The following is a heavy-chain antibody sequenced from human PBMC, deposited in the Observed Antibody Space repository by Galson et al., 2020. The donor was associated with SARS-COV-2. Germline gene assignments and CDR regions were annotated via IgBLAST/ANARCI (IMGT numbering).Heavy chain of an antibody. V-gene: IGHV5-51*01. Sequence: GASLKISCDGSGYTFIHYWIGWVRQMPGKGLEWMGIIYPGDSDTRYSPSIKGQVTISADKSITTAYLQWSSLKASDTAMYYCIRGAVTTNIDLWGQGTLVTVSS. CDR3: IRGAVTTNIDL. J-gene: IGHJ5*02. D-gene: IGHD4-17*01. CDR1: GYTFIHYW. CDR2: IYPGDSDT.